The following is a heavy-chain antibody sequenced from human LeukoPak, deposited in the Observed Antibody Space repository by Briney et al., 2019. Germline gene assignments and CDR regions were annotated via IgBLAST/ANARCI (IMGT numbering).Heavy chain of an antibody. V-gene: IGHV4-59*02. Sequence: SETLSLTCTVSGGSVSNYYWNWIRQPPGKGLERIGYLSYSGTTKYNPSLNVTISVDTSKNQFSLKLNSVTTADTAIYYCAKMGRRGYFEYWGQGTLVTVSS. CDR2: LSYSGTT. CDR1: GGSVSNYY. D-gene: IGHD2-8*01. CDR3: AKMGRRGYFEY. J-gene: IGHJ4*02.